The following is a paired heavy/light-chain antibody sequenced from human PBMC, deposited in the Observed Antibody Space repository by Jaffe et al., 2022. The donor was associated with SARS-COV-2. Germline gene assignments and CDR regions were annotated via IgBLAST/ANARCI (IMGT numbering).Heavy chain of an antibody. CDR1: GYTFTNHG. D-gene: IGHD4-4*01. CDR3: VRDIDYIALDS. Sequence: EVQLVESGGGVVRTGGSLRLSCGASGYTFTNHGMSWVRQSPGRGLEWVSGISWNGDSTSYADSVRGRFTISRDDAKHSLHLQMSSLRAEDTALYYCVRDIDYIALDSWGQGTMVTVSS. CDR2: ISWNGDST. V-gene: IGHV3-20*04. J-gene: IGHJ3*01.
Light chain of an antibody. Sequence: QSALTQPASVSGSPGQSITISCTGSSRDVGAYNYVSWYQQYPGKAPKLVIYSVSNRPSGVSNRFSGSKSGNTASLTISGLQAEDEADYYCSSYTTSNLGIFGGGTKLTVL. CDR1: SRDVGAYNY. CDR2: SVS. J-gene: IGLJ2*01. CDR3: SSYTTSNLGI. V-gene: IGLV2-14*03.